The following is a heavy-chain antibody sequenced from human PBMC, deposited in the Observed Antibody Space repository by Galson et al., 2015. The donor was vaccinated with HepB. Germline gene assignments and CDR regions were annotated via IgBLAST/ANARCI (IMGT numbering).Heavy chain of an antibody. V-gene: IGHV3-30-3*01. Sequence: SLRLSCAASGFTFSSYAMHWVRQAPGKGLERVAVISYDGSNKYYADSVKGRFTISRDNSKNTLYLQMNSLRAEDTAVYYCARDQGPLNVLRFLEWFAPIDYWGQGTLVTVSS. D-gene: IGHD3-3*01. CDR1: GFTFSSYA. J-gene: IGHJ4*02. CDR2: ISYDGSNK. CDR3: ARDQGPLNVLRFLEWFAPIDY.